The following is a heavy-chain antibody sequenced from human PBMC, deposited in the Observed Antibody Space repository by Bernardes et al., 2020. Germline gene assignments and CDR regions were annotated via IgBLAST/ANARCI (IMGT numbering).Heavy chain of an antibody. J-gene: IGHJ6*02. CDR3: ARAHRGYCSGGSCYADYYYYYGMDV. Sequence: ASVKVSCKASGYTFTGYYMHWVRQAPGQGLEWMGWINPNSGGTNYAQKFQGWVTMTRDTSISTAYMELSRLRSDDTAGYYCARAHRGYCSGGSCYADYYYYYGMDVWGQGTTVTVSS. CDR1: GYTFTGYY. CDR2: INPNSGGT. V-gene: IGHV1-2*04. D-gene: IGHD2-15*01.